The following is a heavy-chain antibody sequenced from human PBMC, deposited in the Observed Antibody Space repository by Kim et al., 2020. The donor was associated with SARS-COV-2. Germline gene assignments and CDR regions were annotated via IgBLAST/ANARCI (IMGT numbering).Heavy chain of an antibody. J-gene: IGHJ4*02. D-gene: IGHD6-25*01. Sequence: YSPSMKTRLTITKDTSKNQRVLTMTTMDPVDTATYYCAQRIAAASVGFDYWGQGTLVTVSS. V-gene: IGHV2-5*01. CDR3: AQRIAAASVGFDY.